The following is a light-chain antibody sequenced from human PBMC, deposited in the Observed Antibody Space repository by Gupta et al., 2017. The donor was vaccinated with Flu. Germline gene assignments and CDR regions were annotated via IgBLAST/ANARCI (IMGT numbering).Light chain of an antibody. J-gene: IGKJ2*01. V-gene: IGKV1-12*01. CDR1: QDVNSW. CDR3: QQAKSFPNT. CDR2: AAS. Sequence: PSSVSASVGDRVTITCRASQDVNSWLAWYQQKAGKAPKLLIHAASSLQSGVPSRFRGSGSGTDFTLTISSLQPEDIATYYCQQAKSFPNTFGQWTKVQIK.